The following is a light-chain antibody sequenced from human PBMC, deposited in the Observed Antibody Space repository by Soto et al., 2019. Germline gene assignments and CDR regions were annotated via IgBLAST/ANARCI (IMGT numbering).Light chain of an antibody. CDR1: QSFGGTF. Sequence: EIVLTQSPGTLSLSPGEGATLSCRAIQSFGGTFLAWYQQKGGQAPRLLIHGASNRATGIPDRFSGSGSGTDFTLTISRLEPEDFAVYYCQQYGSSSITFGQGTRLEIK. J-gene: IGKJ5*01. V-gene: IGKV3-20*01. CDR2: GAS. CDR3: QQYGSSSIT.